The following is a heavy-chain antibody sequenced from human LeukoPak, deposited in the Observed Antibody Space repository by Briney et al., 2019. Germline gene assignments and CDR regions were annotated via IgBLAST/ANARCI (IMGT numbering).Heavy chain of an antibody. V-gene: IGHV3-66*01. D-gene: IGHD1-14*01. CDR3: TRGQTNPYDY. Sequence: GGSLRLSCAASGFTASSTYMSWVRQAPGKGLEWVSVIYSSGSTYYAASVKGRFTISTNNSQNTLYLQMNTLSIEDTAVYYCTRGQTNPYDYWGQGKLVTVSS. CDR1: GFTASSTY. J-gene: IGHJ4*02. CDR2: IYSSGST.